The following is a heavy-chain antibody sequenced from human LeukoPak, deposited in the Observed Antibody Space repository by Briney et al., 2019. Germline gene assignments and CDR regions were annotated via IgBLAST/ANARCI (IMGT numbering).Heavy chain of an antibody. CDR3: AREAVGHIVVVPASPYNWFDP. J-gene: IGHJ5*02. D-gene: IGHD2-2*01. Sequence: SVKVSCKASGGTFSSYAISWVRQAPGQGLEWMGGIIPIFGTANYAQKFQGRVTITADESTSTAYMELSSLRSEDTAVYYCAREAVGHIVVVPASPYNWFDPWGQGTLVTVSS. V-gene: IGHV1-69*13. CDR1: GGTFSSYA. CDR2: IIPIFGTA.